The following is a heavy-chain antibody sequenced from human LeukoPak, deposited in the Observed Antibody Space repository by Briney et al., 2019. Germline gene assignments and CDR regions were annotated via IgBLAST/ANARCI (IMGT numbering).Heavy chain of an antibody. D-gene: IGHD3-22*01. V-gene: IGHV3-7*01. CDR1: GFTFSSYW. J-gene: IGHJ4*02. Sequence: GGSLRLSCAASGFTFSSYWMSWVRQAPGKGLEWVANIKQDGSEKYYADSVKGRFTISRDNSKNTVYLQMNSLRAEDTAVYYCAKDGMYYYDSSGYHHLDYWGQGTLVTVSS. CDR2: IKQDGSEK. CDR3: AKDGMYYYDSSGYHHLDY.